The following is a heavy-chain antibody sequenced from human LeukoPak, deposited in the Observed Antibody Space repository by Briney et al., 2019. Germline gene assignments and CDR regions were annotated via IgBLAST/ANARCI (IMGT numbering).Heavy chain of an antibody. CDR1: GFSFISYG. CDR2: ISDDGRNK. Sequence: GGSLRLSCAASGFSFISYGMHWVRQAPGKGLEWVGVISDDGRNKKYADSVKGRFTISRDNSKATLYLQMTSLRDEDTAVSYCAKRPSDYGDYVTYFDYWGQGTLVTVSS. D-gene: IGHD4-17*01. J-gene: IGHJ4*02. CDR3: AKRPSDYGDYVTYFDY. V-gene: IGHV3-30*18.